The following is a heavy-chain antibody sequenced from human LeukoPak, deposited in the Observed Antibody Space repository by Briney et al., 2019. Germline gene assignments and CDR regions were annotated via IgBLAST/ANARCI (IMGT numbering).Heavy chain of an antibody. CDR3: ARRYSNSFDY. J-gene: IGHJ4*02. D-gene: IGHD4-11*01. Sequence: GGSLRLSCAASGFTFSDYYMTWIRQAPGKGLEWVSYISNSGGTKYYTDSVKGRFTISRDNAKNSLYLQMNSLRAEDTAVYYCARRYSNSFDYWGQGTLVTVSS. V-gene: IGHV3-11*01. CDR1: GFTFSDYY. CDR2: ISNSGGTK.